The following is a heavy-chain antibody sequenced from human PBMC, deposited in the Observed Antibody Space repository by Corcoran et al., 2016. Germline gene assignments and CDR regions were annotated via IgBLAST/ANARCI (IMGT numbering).Heavy chain of an antibody. J-gene: IGHJ6*02. V-gene: IGHV4-59*01. Sequence: QVQLQESGPGLVKPSETLSLTCTVSGGSISSYYWSWIRQPPGKGLEWIGYIYYSGSTNYNPSLKSRVTISVDTSKNQFSLKLSSVTAADTAVYYCAREGSGMDVWGQGTTVTVSS. CDR2: IYYSGST. CDR1: GGSISSYY. CDR3: AREGSGMDV. D-gene: IGHD6-6*01.